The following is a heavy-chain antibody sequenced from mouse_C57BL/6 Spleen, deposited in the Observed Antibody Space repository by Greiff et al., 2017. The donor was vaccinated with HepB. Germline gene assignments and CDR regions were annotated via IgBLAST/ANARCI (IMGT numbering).Heavy chain of an antibody. CDR2: IDPSDSET. CDR1: GYTFTSYW. V-gene: IGHV1-52*01. J-gene: IGHJ1*03. D-gene: IGHD2-4*01. Sequence: VKLQQPGAELVRPGSSVKLSCKASGYTFTSYWMHWVKQRPIQGLEWIGNIDPSDSETHYNQKFKDKATLTVDKSSSTAYMQLSSLTSEDSAVYYCAKGGYDYGWYFDVWGTGTTVTVSS. CDR3: AKGGYDYGWYFDV.